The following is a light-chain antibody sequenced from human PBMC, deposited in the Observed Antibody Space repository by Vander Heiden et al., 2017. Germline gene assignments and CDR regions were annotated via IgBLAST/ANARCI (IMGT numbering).Light chain of an antibody. CDR3: QVWDANSDHPM. J-gene: IGLJ3*02. Sequence: SYVLYQPPSVSVAPGQTARVTCGATHIGRKPVHWYQQKPGQAPVLVVYDDDGRPSGIPERFSGFNSGNTATLTISGVEAGDEADYYCQVWDANSDHPMFGGGTELTV. V-gene: IGLV3-21*02. CDR1: HIGRKP. CDR2: DDD.